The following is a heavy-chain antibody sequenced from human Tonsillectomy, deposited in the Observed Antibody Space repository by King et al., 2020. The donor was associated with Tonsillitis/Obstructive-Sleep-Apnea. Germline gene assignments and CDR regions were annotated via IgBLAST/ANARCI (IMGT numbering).Heavy chain of an antibody. D-gene: IGHD6-6*01. CDR3: ARRGGSFASSSDLDY. CDR2: IHPGDSDT. V-gene: IGHV5-51*01. Sequence: LVQSGAEVKKPGESLKISCKGSGYSFTSYWIGWVRQMPGKGLEWMGIIHPGDSDTRYSPSFQGQVTISADKSISTAYLQWSSLRASDTAMYYCARRGGSFASSSDLDYWGQGTLVTVSS. CDR1: GYSFTSYW. J-gene: IGHJ4*02.